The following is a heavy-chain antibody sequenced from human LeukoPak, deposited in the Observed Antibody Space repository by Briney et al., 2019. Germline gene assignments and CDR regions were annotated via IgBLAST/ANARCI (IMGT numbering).Heavy chain of an antibody. Sequence: GSLLLSCAASGFTFSSYAMSWVRPAPGKGLEWVSAISGSGGSTYYADSVKGRFTISRDNSKNTLYLQMNSLRAEDTAVYYCAKDYDMLTGYIPLNWFDPWGQGTLVTVSS. CDR1: GFTFSSYA. V-gene: IGHV3-23*01. D-gene: IGHD3-9*01. J-gene: IGHJ5*02. CDR2: ISGSGGST. CDR3: AKDYDMLTGYIPLNWFDP.